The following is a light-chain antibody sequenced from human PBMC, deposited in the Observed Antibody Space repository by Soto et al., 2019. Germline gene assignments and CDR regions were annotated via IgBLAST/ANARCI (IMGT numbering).Light chain of an antibody. CDR3: AAWDDSMNGTV. Sequence: QSVLTQPPSASGTPGQRVTISCSGSSSNIGRNTVNWYQQLPGTAPKLLIYSNDRRPSGVPDRFSCSKSGTSASLAISGLKSEDEADYYCAAWDDSMNGTVFGGGTQLTV. J-gene: IGLJ2*01. CDR1: SSNIGRNT. V-gene: IGLV1-44*01. CDR2: SND.